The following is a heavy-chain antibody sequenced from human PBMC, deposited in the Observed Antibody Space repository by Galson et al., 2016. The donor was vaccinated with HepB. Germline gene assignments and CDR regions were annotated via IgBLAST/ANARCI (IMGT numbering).Heavy chain of an antibody. CDR3: AKDRGRGTYNFWSGPRNYFDS. V-gene: IGHV3-23*01. CDR2: ISGSGDST. J-gene: IGHJ4*02. CDR1: GFTFSSHA. Sequence: LRLSCAASGFTFSSHAMNWVRQAPGKGLEWVSGISGSGDSTFYADSVKGRFTISRDNSKNTLYLEMNSLRAEDTAVYYCAKDRGRGTYNFWSGPRNYFDSWGQGTLVVVSS. D-gene: IGHD3-3*01.